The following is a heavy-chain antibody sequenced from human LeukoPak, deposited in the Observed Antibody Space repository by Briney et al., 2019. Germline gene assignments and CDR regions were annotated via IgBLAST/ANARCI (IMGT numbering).Heavy chain of an antibody. CDR2: IYYSGST. D-gene: IGHD5-24*01. Sequence: PSETLSLTCTVSGDSMRSGSHYWSWIRQPAGKGLEWIGYIYYSGSTNYNPSLKSRVTISVDTSKNQFSLKLSSVTAADTAVYYCARVPGGGYNPEGWFDPWGQGTLVTVSS. V-gene: IGHV4-61*10. J-gene: IGHJ5*02. CDR3: ARVPGGGYNPEGWFDP. CDR1: GDSMRSGSHY.